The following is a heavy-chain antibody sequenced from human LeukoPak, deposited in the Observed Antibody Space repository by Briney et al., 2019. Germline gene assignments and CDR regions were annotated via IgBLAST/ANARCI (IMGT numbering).Heavy chain of an antibody. CDR1: GFTFSTSS. CDR3: ARGPIAVAGTLGY. Sequence: PGGSLRLSCATSGFTFSTSSINWVRQAPGKGLEWVASISSTGNYIYYIDSLKGRFNISRDNAKNTLYLQMNSLRAEDTAVYYCARGPIAVAGTLGYWGQGTLVTVSS. V-gene: IGHV3-21*01. D-gene: IGHD6-19*01. J-gene: IGHJ4*02. CDR2: ISSTGNYI.